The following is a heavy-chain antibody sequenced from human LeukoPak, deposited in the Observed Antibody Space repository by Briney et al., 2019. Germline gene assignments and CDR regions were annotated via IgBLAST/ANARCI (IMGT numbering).Heavy chain of an antibody. CDR3: ARVSYYDSSGYYTLGFDY. CDR1: GGSISSYY. V-gene: IGHV4-59*01. D-gene: IGHD3-22*01. J-gene: IGHJ4*02. Sequence: PSETLSLTCTVSGGSISSYYWSWTRQPPGKGLEWIGYIYYSGSTNYNPSLKSRVTISVDTSKNQFSLKLSSVTAADTAVYYCARVSYYDSSGYYTLGFDYWGQGTLVTVSS. CDR2: IYYSGST.